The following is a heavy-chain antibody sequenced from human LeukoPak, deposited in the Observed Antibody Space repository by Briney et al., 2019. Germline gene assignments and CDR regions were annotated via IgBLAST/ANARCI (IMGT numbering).Heavy chain of an antibody. D-gene: IGHD3-10*01. Sequence: PGGSLRLSCAASGFSFSTCGMHWVRQAPGKGLEWVAVISYDGSIKYYADSVKGRFTISRDNSKNTLYLQMNSLRAEDTALYYCAKKVGDYYGSGSLDVWGQGTTVTVSS. V-gene: IGHV3-30*18. CDR3: AKKVGDYYGSGSLDV. J-gene: IGHJ6*02. CDR2: ISYDGSIK. CDR1: GFSFSTCG.